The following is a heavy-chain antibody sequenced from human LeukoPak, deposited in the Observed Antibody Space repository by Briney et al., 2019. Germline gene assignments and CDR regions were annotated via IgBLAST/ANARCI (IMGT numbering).Heavy chain of an antibody. CDR2: IYHSGST. D-gene: IGHD1-1*01. Sequence: SETLSLTCTVSGYSISSGYYWGWIRQPPGKGLEWIGSIYHSGSTYYNASLESRITISVDTSKNQFSLKLSSVTAADTAVYYCARTEPSGTTSHWGQGTLVTVSS. V-gene: IGHV4-38-2*02. J-gene: IGHJ4*02. CDR3: ARTEPSGTTSH. CDR1: GYSISSGYY.